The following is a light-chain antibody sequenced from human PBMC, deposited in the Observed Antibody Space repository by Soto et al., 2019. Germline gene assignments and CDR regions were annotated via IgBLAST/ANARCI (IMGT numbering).Light chain of an antibody. Sequence: QSALTQPASVSGSPGQSITISCTGTSSDVGGYDVSWYQQHPGKAPKLMIYDVSNRPSGVSNRFSGSKSGNTASLTISGLQAEDEADYYCSSYTSINTRVFGTGTKVTVL. J-gene: IGLJ1*01. CDR1: SSDVGGYD. CDR3: SSYTSINTRV. CDR2: DVS. V-gene: IGLV2-14*01.